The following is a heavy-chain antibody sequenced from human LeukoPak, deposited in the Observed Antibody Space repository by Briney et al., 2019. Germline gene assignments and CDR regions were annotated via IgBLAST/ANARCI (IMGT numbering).Heavy chain of an antibody. CDR2: IDRSGANT. Sequence: GGSLRLSCVVSGFNFFDYVMIWVRQAPGKGLEWVSSIDRSGANTYYADFVKGQFTISRGNSKNTLFLQMNSLRAEDTAVYYCASKTGKTGTYDWGQGTLVTVSS. V-gene: IGHV3-23*01. J-gene: IGHJ4*02. D-gene: IGHD1-1*01. CDR3: ASKTGKTGTYD. CDR1: GFNFFDYV.